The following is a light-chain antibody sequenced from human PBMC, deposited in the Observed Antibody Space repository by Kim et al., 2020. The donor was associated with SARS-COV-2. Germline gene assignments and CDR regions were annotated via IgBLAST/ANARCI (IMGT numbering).Light chain of an antibody. CDR2: KDS. CDR3: QSADSSVV. J-gene: IGLJ2*01. CDR1: ALQKQY. Sequence: VSVSPGQTARITCSGDALQKQYAYWYQQKPGQAPVLVIYKDSERPSGIPERFSGSSSGTTVTLTISGVQAEDEADYYCQSADSSVVFGGGTQLTVL. V-gene: IGLV3-25*03.